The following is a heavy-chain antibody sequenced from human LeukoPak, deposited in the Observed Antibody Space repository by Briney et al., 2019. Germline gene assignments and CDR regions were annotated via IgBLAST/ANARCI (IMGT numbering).Heavy chain of an antibody. D-gene: IGHD2-8*01. Sequence: GGSLRLSCAASGFTFSSYVMTWVRQAPGKGLEWVSIISGSGSSTYYADSVKGRFTISRDNSKNTLYLQMNNLRAEDTAVYYCARARVGCTNYAFDLWGQGTMVTVSS. CDR1: GFTFSSYV. V-gene: IGHV3-23*01. J-gene: IGHJ3*01. CDR2: ISGSGSST. CDR3: ARARVGCTNYAFDL.